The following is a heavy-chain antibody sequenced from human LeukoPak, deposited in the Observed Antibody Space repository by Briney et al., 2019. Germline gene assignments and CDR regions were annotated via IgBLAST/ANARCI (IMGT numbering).Heavy chain of an antibody. CDR2: ISAYNGNT. CDR3: ASGLEGSGPYGMDV. J-gene: IGHJ6*02. D-gene: IGHD2-15*01. V-gene: IGHV1-18*01. CDR1: GYTFTSYG. Sequence: GASVKVSCKASGYTFTSYGISWVRQAPGQGLEWMGWISAYNGNTNYAQKLQGRVTMTTDTSTSTAYMELRGLRSDDTAVYYCASGLEGSGPYGMDVWGQGTTVTVSS.